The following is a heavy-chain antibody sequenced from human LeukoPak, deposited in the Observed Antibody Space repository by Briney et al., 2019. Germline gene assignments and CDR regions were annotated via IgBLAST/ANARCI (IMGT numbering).Heavy chain of an antibody. CDR3: ATRSGY. J-gene: IGHJ4*02. Sequence: GGSLRLSCAASGFTFSSYSMNWVRQAPGKGLEWVANINQDESSQYYVDAVRGRFTIPRDNAKNSLYLQMNSLRAEDTAVYYCATRSGYWGQGTLVTVSS. CDR2: INQDESSQ. V-gene: IGHV3-7*01. CDR1: GFTFSSYS. D-gene: IGHD6-25*01.